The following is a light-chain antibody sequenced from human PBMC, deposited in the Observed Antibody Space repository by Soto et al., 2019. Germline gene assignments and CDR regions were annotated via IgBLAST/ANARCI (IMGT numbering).Light chain of an antibody. V-gene: IGKV1-5*01. CDR3: QQYNSYSWT. J-gene: IGKJ1*01. CDR2: DAS. CDR1: QSISSW. Sequence: IQMTQSPSTLSASLGDRVTITCRASQSISSWLAWYQQKPGKAPKLLIYDASSLESGVPSRFSGSGSGTEFTLTISSLKHDEFATYYCQQYNSYSWTFGQGTKVDI.